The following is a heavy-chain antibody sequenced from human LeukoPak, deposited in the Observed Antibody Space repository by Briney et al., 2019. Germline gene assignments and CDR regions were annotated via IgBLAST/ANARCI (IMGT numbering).Heavy chain of an antibody. V-gene: IGHV3-23*01. CDR3: ARNGRGDSGAFDI. D-gene: IGHD1-1*01. Sequence: GGSLRLSCAASGFTFSSYAMSWVRQAPGKGLEWVSAISGSGGSTYYADSVKGRFTISRDNSKNTLYLQMNSLRAEDTAVYYCARNGRGDSGAFDIWGQGTMVTVSS. CDR2: ISGSGGST. CDR1: GFTFSSYA. J-gene: IGHJ3*02.